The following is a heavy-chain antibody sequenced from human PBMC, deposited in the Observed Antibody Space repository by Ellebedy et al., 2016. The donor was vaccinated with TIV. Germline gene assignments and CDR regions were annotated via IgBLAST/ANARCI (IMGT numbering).Heavy chain of an antibody. V-gene: IGHV1-2*02. J-gene: IGHJ4*02. CDR1: GYTFTGYY. Sequence: ASVKVSCKASGYTFTGYYMHWVRQAPGQGLEWMGWINPNSGGTNYAQKFQGRVTMTTDTSTSTAYMELRSLRSDDTAVYYCARDQSIIAVALGYWGQGTLVTVSS. CDR3: ARDQSIIAVALGY. D-gene: IGHD6-19*01. CDR2: INPNSGGT.